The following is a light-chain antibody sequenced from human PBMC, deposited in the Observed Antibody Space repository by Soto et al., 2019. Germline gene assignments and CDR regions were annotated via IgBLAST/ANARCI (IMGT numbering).Light chain of an antibody. Sequence: QSALTQPASVSGSPGQSITISCTGTSSDVGSYNLVSWYQQHPGKAPKLMIYEGSKRPSGVSNRFSGSKSGNTASLTISGIKTEDEDDYYCCSYAGSSTYVVFGGGTKLTVL. CDR2: EGS. J-gene: IGLJ2*01. CDR3: CSYAGSSTYVV. CDR1: SSDVGSYNL. V-gene: IGLV2-23*01.